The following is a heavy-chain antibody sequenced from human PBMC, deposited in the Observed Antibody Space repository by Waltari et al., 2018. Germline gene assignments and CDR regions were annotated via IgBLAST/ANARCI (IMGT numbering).Heavy chain of an antibody. J-gene: IGHJ4*02. Sequence: EVQLVESGGGLVQPGGSLRLSCAASGFTVSSNFMTWVRQAPGKGLEWVSLIYSGGSTSYTDSVKGRVTISRDSSKNTLCLQMNSLRTEDTAVYYCARATRPYYFDSWGQGTLVTVSS. CDR2: IYSGGST. V-gene: IGHV3-66*02. CDR1: GFTVSSNF. D-gene: IGHD1-1*01. CDR3: ARATRPYYFDS.